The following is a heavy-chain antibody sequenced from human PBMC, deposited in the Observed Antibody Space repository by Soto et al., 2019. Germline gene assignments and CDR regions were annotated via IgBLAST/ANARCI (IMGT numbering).Heavy chain of an antibody. CDR2: IYYSGST. CDR1: GGPISSSSYY. V-gene: IGHV4-39*01. J-gene: IGHJ5*02. D-gene: IGHD3-22*01. CDR3: ARIRITMIVVVTTGWFDP. Sequence: SETLSLTCTVSGGPISSSSYYWGWIRQPPGKGLEWIGSIYYSGSTYYNPSLKSRVTISVDTSKNQFSLKLSSVTAADTAVYYCARIRITMIVVVTTGWFDPWGQGTLVTVSS.